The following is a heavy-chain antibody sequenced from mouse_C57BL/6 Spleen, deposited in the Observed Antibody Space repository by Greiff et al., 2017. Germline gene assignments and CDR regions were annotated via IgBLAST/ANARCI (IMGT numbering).Heavy chain of an antibody. J-gene: IGHJ3*01. V-gene: IGHV5-9-1*02. CDR1: GFTFSSYA. CDR2: ISSGGDYI. Sequence: EVQVVESGEGLVKPGGSLKLSCAASGFTFSSYAMSWVRQTPEKRLEWVAYISSGGDYIYYADTVKGRFTISRDNARNTLYLQMSSLKSEDTAMYYCTRDEDYYGSSYSWFAYCGQGTLVTVAA. CDR3: TRDEDYYGSSYSWFAY. D-gene: IGHD1-1*01.